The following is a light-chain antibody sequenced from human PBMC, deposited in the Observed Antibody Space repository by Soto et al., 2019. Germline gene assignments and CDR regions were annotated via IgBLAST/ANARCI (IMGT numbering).Light chain of an antibody. CDR2: DAS. Sequence: EIVMTQSPVTLSVSPGERATLSCRASQNISRSLAWYQQKPGQGPSLLIYDASNRATGIPARFSGSGSGTDFTLTISSLEPEDFAVYYCQQRSNWPPAFGQGTRLEIK. V-gene: IGKV3-11*01. J-gene: IGKJ5*01. CDR3: QQRSNWPPA. CDR1: QNISRS.